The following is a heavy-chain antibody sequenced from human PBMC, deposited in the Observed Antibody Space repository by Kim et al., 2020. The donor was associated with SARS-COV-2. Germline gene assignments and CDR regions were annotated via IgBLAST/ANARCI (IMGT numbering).Heavy chain of an antibody. V-gene: IGHV5-51*01. CDR3: ARLISRTRAFDY. J-gene: IGHJ4*02. Sequence: RYSPCFHGQVTSSADKSISSVYLQWSSLKASDTAMYYCARLISRTRAFDYWGQGTLVTVSS.